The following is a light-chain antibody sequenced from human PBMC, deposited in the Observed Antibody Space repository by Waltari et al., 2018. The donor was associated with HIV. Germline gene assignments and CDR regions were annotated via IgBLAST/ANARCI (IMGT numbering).Light chain of an antibody. CDR1: SPNIGATFD. V-gene: IGLV1-40*02. J-gene: IGLJ1*01. Sequence: QSVLTQPPSVSGAPGPRVIISCPGSSPNIGATFDVHWYQLLPGTAPKLLISATSNRPSGVPDRFSGSKSGTSASLAITGLQAEDEAEYYCQSFDSSLNAYVFGPGTTVVVL. CDR3: QSFDSSLNAYV. CDR2: ATS.